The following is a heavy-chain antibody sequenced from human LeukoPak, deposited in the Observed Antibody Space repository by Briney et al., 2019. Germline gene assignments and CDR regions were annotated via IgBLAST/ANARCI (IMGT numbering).Heavy chain of an antibody. CDR2: IYYSGNT. V-gene: IGHV4-61*08. Sequence: SETLSLTCTVSGGSISSSAYYWGWIRQPPGKGLEWIGYIYYSGNTNYNPSLKSRVTISVDTSENQFSLKLSSVTAADTAVYYCARAYTSWSFDYWGQGTLVTVSS. CDR3: ARAYTSWSFDY. J-gene: IGHJ4*02. D-gene: IGHD2-2*02. CDR1: GGSISSSAYY.